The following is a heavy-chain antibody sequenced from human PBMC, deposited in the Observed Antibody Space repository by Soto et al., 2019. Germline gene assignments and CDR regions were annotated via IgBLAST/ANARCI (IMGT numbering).Heavy chain of an antibody. Sequence: RGSLRLSCAASGFIFSSYSMNWVRQAPGKGLEWVSSFGSSSSYIYYADSVKGRFTISRDNAKNSLYLQMNSLRAEDTAVYYCARDHYDILTGYWALGGMDVWGQGTTVTVSS. CDR1: GFIFSSYS. CDR2: FGSSSSYI. V-gene: IGHV3-21*01. D-gene: IGHD3-9*01. J-gene: IGHJ6*02. CDR3: ARDHYDILTGYWALGGMDV.